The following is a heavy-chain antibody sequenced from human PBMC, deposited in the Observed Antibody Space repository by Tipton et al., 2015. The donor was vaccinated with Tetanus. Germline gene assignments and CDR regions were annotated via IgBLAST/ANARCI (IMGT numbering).Heavy chain of an antibody. J-gene: IGHJ3*02. CDR1: DGSTQGFY. Sequence: TLSLTCTVSDGSTQGFYWTWIRQSAGKGLEWIGCIYGGGSTIYNPSLKSRVAMAMDRSRNQFSLTLTSVTVADTAVYFCARVLRYSATGGWDDAFDIWGQGTLVAVSS. CDR2: IYGGGST. D-gene: IGHD2-8*02. CDR3: ARVLRYSATGGWDDAFDI. V-gene: IGHV4-4*07.